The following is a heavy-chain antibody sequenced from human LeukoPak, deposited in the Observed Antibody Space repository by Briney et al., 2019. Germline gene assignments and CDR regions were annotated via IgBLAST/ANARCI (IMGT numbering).Heavy chain of an antibody. Sequence: SETLSLTCTVSGGSISSYCWSCIRQPAGKGLEWIGRICTSGSTNYNPSLKSRVTMSVDTSKNQFSLKLSSVTAADTAVYYCASRPYYGSGRFDYWGQGTLVTVSS. CDR3: ASRPYYGSGRFDY. J-gene: IGHJ4*02. CDR1: GGSISSYC. D-gene: IGHD3-10*01. CDR2: ICTSGST. V-gene: IGHV4-4*07.